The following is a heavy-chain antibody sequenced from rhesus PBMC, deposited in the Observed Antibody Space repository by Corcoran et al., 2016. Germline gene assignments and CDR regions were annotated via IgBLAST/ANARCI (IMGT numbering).Heavy chain of an antibody. V-gene: IGHV4-122*02. CDR2: LIFSRNT. J-gene: IGHJ4*01. D-gene: IGHD6-13*01. Sequence: QVQLQESGPGLVKPSETLSLTCAVSGGSISSDYHSWSWIPQPPGKGLEWIVSLIFSRNTNYHPSLKSRLPFVGDTSQNQVSRRLSSVTAADSAVYYCARDSGSIYGSFDSWGQGVLVTVSS. CDR3: ARDSGSIYGSFDS. CDR1: GGSISSDYHS.